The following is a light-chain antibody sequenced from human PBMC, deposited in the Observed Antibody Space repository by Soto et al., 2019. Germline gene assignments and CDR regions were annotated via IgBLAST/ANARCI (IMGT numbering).Light chain of an antibody. V-gene: IGLV2-14*01. Sequence: QSALTQPASVSGAPGQSITISCTGTSSDDGGYNYVSWYQQHPGKAPKLMIYEVSNRTSGVSNRFSGSKSGNTASLTISGLHAEDEADYYCSSSTSSSTYVFGTGTKLTVL. CDR3: SSSTSSSTYV. CDR2: EVS. J-gene: IGLJ1*01. CDR1: SSDDGGYNY.